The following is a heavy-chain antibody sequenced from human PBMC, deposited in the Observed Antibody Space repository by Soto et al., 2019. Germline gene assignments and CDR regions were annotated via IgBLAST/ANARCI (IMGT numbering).Heavy chain of an antibody. D-gene: IGHD3-10*01. Sequence: QVQLVESGGGVVKPGKSLRLSCVYSGFTLSPYPLHWVRQPQAKGLEWVAVISRDGGSEYYADSVRGRFTISRDHSKSTLYLEMNSLRTEDTAVYFCARDGGFGELSPRTNYYYGMDVWGRGTTVTVSS. CDR3: ARDGGFGELSPRTNYYYGMDV. CDR2: ISRDGGSE. CDR1: GFTLSPYP. V-gene: IGHV3-30*04. J-gene: IGHJ6*02.